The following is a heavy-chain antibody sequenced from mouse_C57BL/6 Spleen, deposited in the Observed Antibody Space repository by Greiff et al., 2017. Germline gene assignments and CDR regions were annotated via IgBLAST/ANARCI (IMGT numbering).Heavy chain of an antibody. CDR1: GFTFSSYT. CDR2: ISGGGGNT. Sequence: EVQLQESGGGLVKPGGSLKLSCAASGFTFSSYTMSWVRQTPEKRLEWVATISGGGGNTYYPDSVKGRFTISRDNAKNTLYLQMSSLRSEDTALYYCARRGYSNYDAMDYWGQGTSVTVSS. V-gene: IGHV5-9*04. D-gene: IGHD2-5*01. J-gene: IGHJ4*01. CDR3: ARRGYSNYDAMDY.